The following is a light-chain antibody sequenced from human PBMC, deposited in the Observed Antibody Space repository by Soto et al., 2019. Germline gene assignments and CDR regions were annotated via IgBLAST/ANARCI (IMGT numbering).Light chain of an antibody. Sequence: QSVLTQPPSVSEAPGQRVTISCTGTSSDIGAGHDVHWYQQLPGAAPKLLIYSNAIRPSGVPDRFSGSKSGNTASLSISGLQAEDEADYYCYSFTTGNTLYVFGTGTKVTVL. CDR3: YSFTTGNTLYV. CDR1: SSDIGAGHD. CDR2: SNA. V-gene: IGLV1-40*01. J-gene: IGLJ1*01.